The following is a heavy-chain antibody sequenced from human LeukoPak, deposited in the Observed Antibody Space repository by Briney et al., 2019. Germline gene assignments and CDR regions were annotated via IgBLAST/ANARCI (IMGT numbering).Heavy chain of an antibody. CDR1: GFTLSGYW. J-gene: IGHJ4*02. V-gene: IGHV3-7*04. Sequence: GGSLRLSCAASGFTLSGYWMSWVRQAPGKGLEWVANINQNGSEKYYVDSVKGRFTISRDNARNSLYLQMNSLRAEDTAVYYCARKRGYSYGPFDYWGQGTLVTVSS. CDR2: INQNGSEK. D-gene: IGHD5-18*01. CDR3: ARKRGYSYGPFDY.